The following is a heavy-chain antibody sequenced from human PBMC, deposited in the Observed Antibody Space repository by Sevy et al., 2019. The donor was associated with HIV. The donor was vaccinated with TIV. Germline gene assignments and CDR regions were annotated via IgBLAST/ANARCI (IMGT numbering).Heavy chain of an antibody. CDR3: ARTSYSSGWYNSGAFDI. CDR2: IYYSGST. V-gene: IGHV4-59*01. CDR1: GGSISSYY. D-gene: IGHD6-19*01. J-gene: IGHJ3*02. Sequence: SETLSLTCTVSGGSISSYYWSWIRQPPGKGLEWIGYIYYSGSTNYNPSLKSRVTISVDTSKNQFSLKLGSVTAADTAVYYCARTSYSSGWYNSGAFDIWGQGTMVTVSS.